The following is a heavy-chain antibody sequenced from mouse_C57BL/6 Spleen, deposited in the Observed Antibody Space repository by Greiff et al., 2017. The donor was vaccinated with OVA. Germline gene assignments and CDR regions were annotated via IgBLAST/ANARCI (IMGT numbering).Heavy chain of an antibody. V-gene: IGHV5-17*01. J-gene: IGHJ4*01. CDR3: ARQGPYYAMDY. CDR1: GFTFSDYG. CDR2: ISSGSSTI. Sequence: EVNLVESGGGLVKPGGSLKLSCAASGFTFSDYGMHWVRQAPEKGLEWVAYISSGSSTIYYADTVKGRFTISRDNAKNTLFLQMTSLRSEDTAMYYCARQGPYYAMDYWGQGTSVTVSS.